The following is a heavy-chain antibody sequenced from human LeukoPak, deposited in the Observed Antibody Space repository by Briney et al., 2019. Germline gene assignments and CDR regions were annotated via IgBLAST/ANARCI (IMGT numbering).Heavy chain of an antibody. J-gene: IGHJ4*02. Sequence: GASVKVSCKASGYTFTSYGISWVRQAPGQGLEWMGWISAYNGNTNYAQKLQGRVTMTTDTSTSTAYMELRSPRSDDTAVYYCARDPGGMVRGAPTDYWGQGTLVTVSS. V-gene: IGHV1-18*01. CDR2: ISAYNGNT. CDR3: ARDPGGMVRGAPTDY. CDR1: GYTFTSYG. D-gene: IGHD3-10*01.